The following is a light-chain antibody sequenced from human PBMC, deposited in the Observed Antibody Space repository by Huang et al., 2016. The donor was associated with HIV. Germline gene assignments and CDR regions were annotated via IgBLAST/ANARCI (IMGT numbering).Light chain of an antibody. CDR3: QQRRSWPLT. V-gene: IGKV3-11*01. J-gene: IGKJ4*01. CDR2: DGS. Sequence: EVVLTQSSPTLSLFPGETATLACRASQTIGTYVAWYQQRPGQGPRLLSYDGSNRAAGVPARISGAGSGTTFTLSISGLESEDFGVYYCQQRRSWPLTFGGGTKVEV. CDR1: QTIGTY.